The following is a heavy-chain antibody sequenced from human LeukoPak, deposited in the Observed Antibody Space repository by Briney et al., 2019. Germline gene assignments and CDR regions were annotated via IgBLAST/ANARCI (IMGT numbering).Heavy chain of an antibody. Sequence: SETLSLTCTVSGGSISSGGYYWSWIRQHPGKGLEWIGYIYYSGSTYYNPSLKSRVTISVDTSKNQFSLKLSSVTAADTAVYYCARRLAIAARPTNYYYMDVWGKGTTVTVSS. V-gene: IGHV4-31*03. D-gene: IGHD6-6*01. CDR1: GGSISSGGYY. CDR2: IYYSGST. CDR3: ARRLAIAARPTNYYYMDV. J-gene: IGHJ6*03.